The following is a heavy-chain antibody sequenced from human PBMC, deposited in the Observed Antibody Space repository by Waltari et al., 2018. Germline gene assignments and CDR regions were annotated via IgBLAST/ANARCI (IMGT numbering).Heavy chain of an antibody. CDR2: IWSDGSYE. V-gene: IGHV3-33*01. Sequence: QVQLVESGGGVVQPGGSLRLSCAASGFAFSSCAMHWVRQAPGKGLEWVAVIWSDGSYEYYADSVKGRFTVSRDNSKTALFVQMNSLRAEDTAVYYCARALGSGSFLIDFWGQGTLVTVSS. CDR1: GFAFSSCA. J-gene: IGHJ4*02. CDR3: ARALGSGSFLIDF. D-gene: IGHD3-10*01.